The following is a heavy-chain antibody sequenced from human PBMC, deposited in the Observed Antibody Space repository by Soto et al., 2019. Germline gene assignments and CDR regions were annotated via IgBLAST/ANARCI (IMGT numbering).Heavy chain of an antibody. J-gene: IGHJ4*02. V-gene: IGHV3-7*01. D-gene: IGHD3-16*02. CDR2: IKQDGSEK. CDR1: GFTFSSYW. CDR3: ARISLLGELSGSDY. Sequence: EVQLVESGGGLVQPGGSLRLSCAASGFTFSSYWMSWVRQAPGKGLEWVANIKQDGSEKYYVDSVKGRFTISRDNAKNTLYLQRNCVRAGDTAVDYCARISLLGELSGSDYWGQGTLVTVSA.